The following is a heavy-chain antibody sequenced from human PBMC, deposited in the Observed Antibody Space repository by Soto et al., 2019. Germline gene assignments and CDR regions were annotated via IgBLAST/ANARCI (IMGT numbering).Heavy chain of an antibody. J-gene: IGHJ6*03. D-gene: IGHD4-4*01. CDR3: ARGSYSNFTPYYYYYMDA. CDR1: GGSFSGYY. V-gene: IGHV4-34*01. CDR2: INHSRST. Sequence: SETLSLTCAVYGGSFSGYYWSWIRQPPGKKLEWIREINHSRSTNYNPSLKSRETISVDTSKNQFSLKLSSVTAADTAVYYCARGSYSNFTPYYYYYMDAWGKGTTVTVSS.